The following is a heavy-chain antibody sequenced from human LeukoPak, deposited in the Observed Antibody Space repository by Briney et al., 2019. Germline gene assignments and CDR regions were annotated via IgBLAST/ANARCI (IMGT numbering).Heavy chain of an antibody. CDR1: GYTFTGYY. J-gene: IGHJ4*02. V-gene: IGHV1-46*01. CDR3: ARDWSGYDYSPTVSDY. CDR2: INPSGGST. D-gene: IGHD5-12*01. Sequence: ASVKVSCKASGYTFTGYYMHWVRQAPGQGLEWMGIINPSGGSTSYAQKFQGRVTMTTDTSTSTAYMELRSLRSDDTAVYYCARDWSGYDYSPTVSDYWGQGTLVTVSS.